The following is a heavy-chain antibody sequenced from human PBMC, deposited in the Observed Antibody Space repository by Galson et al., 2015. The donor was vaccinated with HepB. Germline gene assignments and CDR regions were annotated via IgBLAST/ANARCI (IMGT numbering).Heavy chain of an antibody. CDR1: GFTFSSYA. V-gene: IGHV3-23*01. D-gene: IGHD3-10*01. Sequence: SLRLSCAASGFTFSSYAMSWVRQAPGKGLEWVSAISGSGGSTYYADSVKGRFTISRDNSKNTLYLQMNSLRAEDTAVYYCAKDFYGSGSYYDCWGQGTLVTVSS. CDR3: AKDFYGSGSYYDC. CDR2: ISGSGGST. J-gene: IGHJ4*02.